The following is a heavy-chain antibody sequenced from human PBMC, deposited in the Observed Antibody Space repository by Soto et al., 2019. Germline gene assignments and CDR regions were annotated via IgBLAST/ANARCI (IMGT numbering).Heavy chain of an antibody. V-gene: IGHV1-3*01. CDR1: GYTLTSYA. D-gene: IGHD3-22*01. Sequence: ASVKVSCKASGYTLTSYAMHWVRQAPGQRLEWMGWINAGNGNTKYSQKFQGRVTITRDTSASTAYMELSSLRSEDTAVYYCARGSDYYDSSGYPDYWGQGTLVTVSS. CDR3: ARGSDYYDSSGYPDY. CDR2: INAGNGNT. J-gene: IGHJ4*02.